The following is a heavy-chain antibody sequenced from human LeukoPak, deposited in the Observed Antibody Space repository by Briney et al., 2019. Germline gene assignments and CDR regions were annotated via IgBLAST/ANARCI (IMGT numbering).Heavy chain of an antibody. J-gene: IGHJ4*02. CDR3: ARIGYGDYQYYFDY. CDR2: INHSGST. V-gene: IGHV4-34*01. D-gene: IGHD4-17*01. CDR1: GGSFSGYY. Sequence: PSETLSLTCAVYGGSFSGYYWSWIRQPPGKGLEWIGEINHSGSTNYNPSLKSRLTISVDTSKNQFSLKLSSVTAADTAVYYCARIGYGDYQYYFDYWGQGTLVTVSS.